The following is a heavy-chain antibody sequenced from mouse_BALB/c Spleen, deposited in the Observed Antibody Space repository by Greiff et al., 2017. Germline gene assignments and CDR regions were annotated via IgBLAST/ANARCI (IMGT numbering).Heavy chain of an antibody. J-gene: IGHJ1*01. CDR1: GFSLTSYG. V-gene: IGHV2-9*02. CDR3: APHYYGSSYGYFDV. CDR2: IWAGGST. Sequence: QVQLQQSGPGLVAPSQSLSITCTVSGFSLTSYGVHWVRQPPGKGLEWLGVIWAGGSTNYNSALMSRLSISKDNSKSQVFLKMNSLQTDDTAMYYCAPHYYGSSYGYFDVWGAGTTVTVSS. D-gene: IGHD1-1*01.